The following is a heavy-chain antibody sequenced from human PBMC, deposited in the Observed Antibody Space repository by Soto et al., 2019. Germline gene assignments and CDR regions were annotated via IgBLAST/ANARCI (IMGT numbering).Heavy chain of an antibody. J-gene: IGHJ4*02. V-gene: IGHV3-23*01. CDR3: AKSLRPVRYSSSSFLAY. CDR2: ISGSGGST. D-gene: IGHD6-6*01. Sequence: GGSLRLSCAASGFTFSNAWINWVRQAPGKGLEWVSAISGSGGSTYYADSVKGRFTISRDNSKNTLYLQMNSLRAEDTAVYYCAKSLRPVRYSSSSFLAYWGQGTLVTVSS. CDR1: GFTFSNAW.